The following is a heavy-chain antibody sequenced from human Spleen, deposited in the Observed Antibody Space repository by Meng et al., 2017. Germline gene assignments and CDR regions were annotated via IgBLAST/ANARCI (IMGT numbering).Heavy chain of an antibody. CDR3: ARAILKWFGYDY. CDR2: INHSGST. V-gene: IGHV4-34*01. J-gene: IGHJ4*02. CDR1: GGSFSDYY. Sequence: QVQLQQWGAGLLKPSETPSLTCVVSGGSFSDYYWSWIRQPPGKGLEWIGEINHSGSTNYNPSLKSRVTISVDTSKNQFSLKLSSMTAADTAVYYCARAILKWFGYDYWGQGTLVTVSS. D-gene: IGHD3-10*01.